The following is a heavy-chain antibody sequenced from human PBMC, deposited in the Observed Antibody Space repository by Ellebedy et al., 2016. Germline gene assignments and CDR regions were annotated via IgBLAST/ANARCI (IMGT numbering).Heavy chain of an antibody. CDR2: IFSDGNT. J-gene: IGHJ4*02. Sequence: GESLKISCAASGFTVSTNYMKWVRQAPGKGLEWVSAIFSDGNTYYADSVKGRFTISRDNSKNTLYLQMNSLSADDTAVYYCARNPHTVTTFYFDFWGQGTLVAVSS. V-gene: IGHV3-53*05. CDR1: GFTVSTNY. D-gene: IGHD4-17*01. CDR3: ARNPHTVTTFYFDF.